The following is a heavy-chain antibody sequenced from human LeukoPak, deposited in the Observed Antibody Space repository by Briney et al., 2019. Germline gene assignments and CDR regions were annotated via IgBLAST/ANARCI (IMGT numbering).Heavy chain of an antibody. CDR1: GYTFTSYD. V-gene: IGHV1-8*03. CDR3: ARELGMATIRVKRYYYYMDV. Sequence: GASVKVSCKASGYTFTSYDSNWVRQATGQGLEWMGWMNPNSGNTGYAQKFQGRVTITRNTSISTAYMELSSLRSEDTAVYYCARELGMATIRVKRYYYYMDVWGKGTTVTVSS. J-gene: IGHJ6*03. D-gene: IGHD5-24*01. CDR2: MNPNSGNT.